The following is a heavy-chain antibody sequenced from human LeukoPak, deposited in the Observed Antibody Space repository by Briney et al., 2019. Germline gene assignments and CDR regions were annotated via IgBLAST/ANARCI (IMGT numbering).Heavy chain of an antibody. J-gene: IGHJ5*02. Sequence: MPGGSLRLSCAASGFTFSSYSMNWVRQAPGKGLEWVSSISSSSSYIYYADSVKGRFTISRDNAKNSLYLQMNSLRAEDTAVYYCAKSRWLADNWFDPWGQGTLVTVSP. CDR2: ISSSSSYI. CDR3: AKSRWLADNWFDP. D-gene: IGHD3-10*01. V-gene: IGHV3-21*04. CDR1: GFTFSSYS.